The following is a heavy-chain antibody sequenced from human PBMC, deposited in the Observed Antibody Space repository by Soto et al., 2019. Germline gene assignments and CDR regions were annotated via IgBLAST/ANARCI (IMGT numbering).Heavy chain of an antibody. CDR1: GGTFNSYR. D-gene: IGHD2-2*01. CDR3: AREVSSSRFDS. J-gene: IGHJ4*02. V-gene: IGHV1-69*13. CDR2: IMPIFATP. Sequence: SVKVSCKSSGGTFNSYRISWVRQAPGQGLEWMGGIMPIFATPKYAQKFQGRVTISADESTSTAYMELRSLTSDDTAVYYCAREVSSSRFDSWGQGTLVTVSS.